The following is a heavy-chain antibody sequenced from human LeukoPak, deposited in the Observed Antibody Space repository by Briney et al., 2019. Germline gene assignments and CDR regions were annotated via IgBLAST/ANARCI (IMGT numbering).Heavy chain of an antibody. CDR3: AKGGSGWYYFDY. Sequence: PGGSLRLSCAASGFTFSSYGMHWVRKAPGKGLEWVAVISYDGSNKYYADSVKGRFTISRDNSKNTLYLQMNSLRAEDTAVYYCAKGGSGWYYFDYWGQGTLVTVSS. CDR2: ISYDGSNK. D-gene: IGHD6-19*01. CDR1: GFTFSSYG. J-gene: IGHJ4*02. V-gene: IGHV3-30*18.